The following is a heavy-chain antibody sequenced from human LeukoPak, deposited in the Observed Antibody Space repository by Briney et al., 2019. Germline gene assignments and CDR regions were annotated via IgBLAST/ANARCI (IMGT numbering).Heavy chain of an antibody. CDR3: AREDLGYCSSISCYYDY. CDR1: GFTFSSYG. J-gene: IGHJ4*02. Sequence: GRSLRLSCAASGFTFSSYGMHWVRQAPGKGLEWVAVIWYDGSNKYYADSVKRRFTISRDNSKNTLYLQMNSLRAEDRAVYYCAREDLGYCSSISCYYDYWGQGTLVTVSS. V-gene: IGHV3-33*01. D-gene: IGHD2-2*01. CDR2: IWYDGSNK.